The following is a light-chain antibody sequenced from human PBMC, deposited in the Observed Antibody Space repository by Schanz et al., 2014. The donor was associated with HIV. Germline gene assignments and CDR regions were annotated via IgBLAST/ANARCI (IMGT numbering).Light chain of an antibody. V-gene: IGKV1-9*01. CDR2: ATS. Sequence: IQLTQSPSSLSASVGDRVTLTCRASQGISSYLAWYQQKPGKAPKLLIYATSTLQSGVPSRFSGSGSGTDFTLTISSLQPEDFATYFCLQDYSYPLTFGPGTTVDIK. J-gene: IGKJ3*01. CDR3: LQDYSYPLT. CDR1: QGISSY.